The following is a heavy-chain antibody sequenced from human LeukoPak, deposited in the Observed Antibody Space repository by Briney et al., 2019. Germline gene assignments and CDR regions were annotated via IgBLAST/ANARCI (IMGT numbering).Heavy chain of an antibody. J-gene: IGHJ4*02. Sequence: PGGSLRLSCAASGFTFSNYGMNWVRQAPGKGLEWVSRISGTGGTTFYADSVKGRFTISRDNSKNTLYLQMNSLRAEDTAVYYCATSGIGHYYFDFWGQGALVTVSS. CDR3: ATSGIGHYYFDF. CDR1: GFTFSNYG. CDR2: ISGTGGTT. V-gene: IGHV3-23*01. D-gene: IGHD3-3*01.